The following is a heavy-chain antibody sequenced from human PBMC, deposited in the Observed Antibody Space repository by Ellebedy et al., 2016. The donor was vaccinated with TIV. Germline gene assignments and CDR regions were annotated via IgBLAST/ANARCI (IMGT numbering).Heavy chain of an antibody. Sequence: GESLKISCAASGFTFSSYAMIWVRQAPGKGLEWVSTITGSGGSTYYADSVKGRFTISRDTSKNTLYLQMNSLGAYYTALYYCAKYRQGNYYGVDVWGQGTTVTVSS. CDR3: AKYRQGNYYGVDV. V-gene: IGHV3-23*01. D-gene: IGHD3-16*02. CDR2: ITGSGGST. J-gene: IGHJ6*02. CDR1: GFTFSSYA.